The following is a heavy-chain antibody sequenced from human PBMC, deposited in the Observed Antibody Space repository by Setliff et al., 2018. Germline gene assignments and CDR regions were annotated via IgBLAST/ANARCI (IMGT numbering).Heavy chain of an antibody. D-gene: IGHD1-1*01. CDR2: ISSSGTSI. CDR3: ARGHTIGALLRHFDC. V-gene: IGHV3-11*04. CDR1: GFTFSDYY. J-gene: IGHJ4*02. Sequence: PGGSLRLSCAASGFTFSDYYMNWIRQAPGKGLEWISYISSSGTSIYYADSVKGRFTISKDNAKNSLYLQMNSLRAEDTAVYYCARGHTIGALLRHFDCWGQGTLVTVSS.